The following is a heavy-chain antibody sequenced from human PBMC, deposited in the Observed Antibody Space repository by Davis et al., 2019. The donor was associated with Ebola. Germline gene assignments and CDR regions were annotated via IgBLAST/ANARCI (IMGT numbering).Heavy chain of an antibody. CDR3: AKDLGRYYDSSGPLDY. D-gene: IGHD3-22*01. V-gene: IGHV3-21*04. CDR2: ISSSSSYI. Sequence: GESLKISCAASGFTFSSYSMNWVRQAPGKGLEWVSSISSSSSYIYYADSVKGRFTISRDNAKNSLYLQMNSLRAEDTAVYYCAKDLGRYYDSSGPLDYWGQGTLVTVSS. J-gene: IGHJ4*02. CDR1: GFTFSSYS.